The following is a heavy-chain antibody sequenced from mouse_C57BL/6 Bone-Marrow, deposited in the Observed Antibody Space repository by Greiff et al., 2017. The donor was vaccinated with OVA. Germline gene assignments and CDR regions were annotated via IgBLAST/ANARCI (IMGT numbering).Heavy chain of an antibody. Sequence: EVKLMESGEGLVKPGGSLKLSCAASGFTFSSYAMSWVRQTPEKRLEWVAYISSGGDYIYYADTVKGRFTISRDNARNTLYLQMSSLKSEDTAMYYCTREGAQAVYYAMDYWGQGTSVTVSS. V-gene: IGHV5-9-1*02. D-gene: IGHD3-2*02. J-gene: IGHJ4*01. CDR1: GFTFSSYA. CDR2: ISSGGDYI. CDR3: TREGAQAVYYAMDY.